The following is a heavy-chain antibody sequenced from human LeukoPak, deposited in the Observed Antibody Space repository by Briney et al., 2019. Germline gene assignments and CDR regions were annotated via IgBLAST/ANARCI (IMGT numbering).Heavy chain of an antibody. CDR2: ISGSGGST. Sequence: GGSLRLSCAASGFTFSSYAMSWVRQAPGKELEWVSAISGSGGSTYYADSVKGRFTISRDNSKNTLYLQMNSLRAEDTAVYYCAKPLYYYDSSGYPYYYMDVWGKGTTVTVSS. V-gene: IGHV3-23*01. CDR3: AKPLYYYDSSGYPYYYMDV. J-gene: IGHJ6*03. CDR1: GFTFSSYA. D-gene: IGHD3-22*01.